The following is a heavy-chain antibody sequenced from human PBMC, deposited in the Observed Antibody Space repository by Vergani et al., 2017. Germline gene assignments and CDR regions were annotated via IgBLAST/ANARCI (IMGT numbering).Heavy chain of an antibody. CDR1: GFTFSTYA. CDR2: ISSDGGST. CDR3: AGXQGTSAYYYGGFDY. Sequence: EVQLVESGGVVVQPGGSLGLSCAASGFTFSTYAMTWVRQAPGKGLEWVSTISSDGGSTYYADSVKGRFTISRDNSKNTLSLQMNSLTAEDTAIYYCAGXQGTSAYYYGGFDYWGQGILVTVSS. D-gene: IGHD3-22*01. V-gene: IGHV3-23*04. J-gene: IGHJ4*02.